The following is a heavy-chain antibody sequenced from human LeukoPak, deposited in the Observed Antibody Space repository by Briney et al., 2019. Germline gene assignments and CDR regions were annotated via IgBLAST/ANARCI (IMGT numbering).Heavy chain of an antibody. CDR2: IYTSGST. CDR1: GGSISSGSYY. CDR3: ARLKGYSSGWYPSYYFDY. V-gene: IGHV4-61*02. Sequence: SETLSLTCTVSGGSISSGSYYWSWIRQPAGKGLEWIGRIYTSGSTNYNPSLKSRVTISVDTSKNQFSLKLSSVTAADTAVYYCARLKGYSSGWYPSYYFDYWGQGTLVTVSS. D-gene: IGHD6-19*01. J-gene: IGHJ4*02.